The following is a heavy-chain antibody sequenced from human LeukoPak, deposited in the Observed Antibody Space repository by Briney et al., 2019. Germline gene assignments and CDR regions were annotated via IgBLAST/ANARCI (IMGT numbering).Heavy chain of an antibody. V-gene: IGHV3-23*01. CDR2: ISGGGSP. CDR1: GFIFSNYA. CDR3: AKDEPRYWGVDY. Sequence: GGSLRLSCAASGFIFSNYAMYWVRQAPGKGLQWVSGISGGGSPYDGDSVKGRFTISRDNSKNILYLQMNSLRAEDTAIYYCAKDEPRYWGVDYWGQGTLVTVSS. J-gene: IGHJ4*02. D-gene: IGHD3-10*01.